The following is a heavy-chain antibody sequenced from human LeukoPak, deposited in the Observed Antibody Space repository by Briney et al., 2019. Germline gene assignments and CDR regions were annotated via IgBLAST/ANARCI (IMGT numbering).Heavy chain of an antibody. J-gene: IGHJ4*02. V-gene: IGHV3-21*01. Sequence: GGSLRLSCAASGFTFSSYSMNWVRQAPGKGLEWVSSISSSSSYIYYADSVKGRFTISRDNAKNSLYLQMNSLRAEDTAVYYCVRDPGPPYYFDYWGQGTLVTVSS. CDR2: ISSSSSYI. D-gene: IGHD3-10*01. CDR1: GFTFSSYS. CDR3: VRDPGPPYYFDY.